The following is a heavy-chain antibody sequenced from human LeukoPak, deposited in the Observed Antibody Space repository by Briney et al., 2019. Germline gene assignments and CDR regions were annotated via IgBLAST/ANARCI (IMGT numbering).Heavy chain of an antibody. D-gene: IGHD3-22*01. V-gene: IGHV1-2*02. CDR2: LNPNSGGT. Sequence: GASVKVSCKASGYTVTGYYMHWVRQAPGQGLEWMGWLNPNSGGTNYAQKFQGRVTMTRDTSISTAYMELSRLRSDDTAVYYCARGYDSSGYYYSIWYWGQGTLVTVSS. CDR3: ARGYDSSGYYYSIWY. J-gene: IGHJ4*02. CDR1: GYTVTGYY.